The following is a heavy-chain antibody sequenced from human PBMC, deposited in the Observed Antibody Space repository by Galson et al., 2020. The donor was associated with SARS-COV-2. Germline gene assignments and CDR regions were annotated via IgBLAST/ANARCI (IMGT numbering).Heavy chain of an antibody. V-gene: IGHV3-30-3*01. D-gene: IGHD3-10*01. Sequence: TGGSLRLSCAASGFTFSSYAMHWVRQAPGNGLAWVAVISNDGSNRYYADSVKGRFTISRDNSKNTLFLQMNSLRVEDTAVYYCARGPRFGELLSPFDSWGQGTLVTVSS. CDR3: ARGPRFGELLSPFDS. CDR2: ISNDGSNR. CDR1: GFTFSSYA. J-gene: IGHJ4*02.